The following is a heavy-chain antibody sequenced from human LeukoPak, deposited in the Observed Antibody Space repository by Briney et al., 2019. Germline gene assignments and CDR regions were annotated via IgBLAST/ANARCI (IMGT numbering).Heavy chain of an antibody. CDR3: ARGWGAQKN. Sequence: SETLSLTCAVYGGSFSGYYWSWIRQPPGKGLEWIGEINHSGSTNYNPSLKSRVTISVDTSKNQFSLKLSSVTAADMAVYYCARGWGAQKNWGQGTLVTVSS. CDR1: GGSFSGYY. J-gene: IGHJ4*02. D-gene: IGHD7-27*01. V-gene: IGHV4-34*01. CDR2: INHSGST.